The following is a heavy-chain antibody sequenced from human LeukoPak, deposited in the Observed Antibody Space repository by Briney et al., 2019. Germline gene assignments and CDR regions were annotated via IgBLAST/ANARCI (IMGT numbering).Heavy chain of an antibody. CDR1: GFTFSSHG. V-gene: IGHV3-33*01. D-gene: IGHD2-2*01. CDR3: ARDKSTSCYYFDY. Sequence: GGSLRLSCAASGFTFSSHGLHWVRQAPGKGLEWVAVIWYDGSFKYYADSVKGRFTISRDNSNSTVYLQMNSLRAEDTAVYYCARDKSTSCYYFDYWGQGTLVTVSS. J-gene: IGHJ4*02. CDR2: IWYDGSFK.